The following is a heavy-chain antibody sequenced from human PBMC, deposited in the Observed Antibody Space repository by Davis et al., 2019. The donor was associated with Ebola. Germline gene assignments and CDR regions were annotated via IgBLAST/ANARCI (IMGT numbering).Heavy chain of an antibody. CDR1: GFTFSSYA. CDR2: ISGSGGST. V-gene: IGHV3-23*01. Sequence: GESLKISCAASGFTFSSYAMSWVRQAPGKGLEWVSAISGSGGSTYYADSVKGRFTISRDNSKNTLYLQMNSLRAEDTAVYYCAKAGVWRSSGWIYYYYYYMDVWGKGTTVTVSS. D-gene: IGHD6-19*01. J-gene: IGHJ6*03. CDR3: AKAGVWRSSGWIYYYYYYMDV.